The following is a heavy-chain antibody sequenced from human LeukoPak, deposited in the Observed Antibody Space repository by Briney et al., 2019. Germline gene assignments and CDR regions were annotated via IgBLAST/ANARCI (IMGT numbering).Heavy chain of an antibody. CDR3: ARGRWVMVTAIRLFDY. CDR2: ICYSVST. J-gene: IGHJ4*02. Sequence: ETLSLTYTLSGRPISCYYWRWIRLPPGRGVEGIGYICYSVSTNSNRSLKSRFTTSVDTSKNQSSLKLSSVTAAYTAVYYCARGRWVMVTAIRLFDYWGQGTLVTVSS. CDR1: GRPISCYY. D-gene: IGHD2-21*02. V-gene: IGHV4-59*12.